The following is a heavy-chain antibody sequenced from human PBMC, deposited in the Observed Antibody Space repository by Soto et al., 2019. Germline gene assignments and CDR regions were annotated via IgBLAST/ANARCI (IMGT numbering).Heavy chain of an antibody. D-gene: IGHD4-17*01. J-gene: IGHJ4*02. CDR2: INRDSNT. V-gene: IGHV3-48*01. CDR1: GFTFSNHV. Sequence: EEQLVESGGGLVQPGGSLRLYCAASGFTFSNHVMNWVRQAPGRGLEWVSSINRDSNTFYADSVKGRFTISRDNAKDSLYLQMNSLRADDTAVYYCVNGDYYVGQGTLVTVSS. CDR3: VNGDYY.